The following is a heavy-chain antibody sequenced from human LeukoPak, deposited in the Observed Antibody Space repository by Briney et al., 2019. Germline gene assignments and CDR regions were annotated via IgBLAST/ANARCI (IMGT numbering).Heavy chain of an antibody. Sequence: GASVKVSCKASGYTFTGYYMHWVRQAPGQGLEWMGWINPNSGGTNYAQKFQGRVTMTRDTSISTAYMELSRLRSDDTAVYYCARSGLRTVSYYYYGMDVWGQGTTVTVSS. J-gene: IGHJ6*02. CDR1: GYTFTGYY. D-gene: IGHD4-11*01. CDR3: ARSGLRTVSYYYYGMDV. CDR2: INPNSGGT. V-gene: IGHV1-2*02.